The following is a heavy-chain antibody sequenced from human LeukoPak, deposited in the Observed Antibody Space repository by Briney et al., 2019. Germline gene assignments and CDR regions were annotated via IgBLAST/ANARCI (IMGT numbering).Heavy chain of an antibody. CDR3: TRGGYYEPIDS. V-gene: IGHV4-59*01. CDR1: GGSISTYY. Sequence: SETLSLTCSVSGGSISTYYWSWIRQTPGKGLEQIGYIYNSGSTNYNPSLEGRVTMSIDTSKNQFSLKLSSVTAADTAVYYCTRGGYYEPIDSWGQGTLVAVSS. J-gene: IGHJ4*02. D-gene: IGHD3-22*01. CDR2: IYNSGST.